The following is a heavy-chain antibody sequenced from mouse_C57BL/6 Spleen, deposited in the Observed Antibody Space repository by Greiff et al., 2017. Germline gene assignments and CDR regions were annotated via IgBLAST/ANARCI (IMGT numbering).Heavy chain of an antibody. J-gene: IGHJ2*01. CDR1: GYTFTNYW. Sequence: VQLQQSGAELVRPGTSVKMSCKASGYTFTNYWIGWAKQRPGHGLEWIGDIYPGGGYTNYNEKFKGKATLTADKSSSTAYMQFSSLTSEDSAIYYCARWDTTVVGYFDYWGQGTTLTVSS. CDR2: IYPGGGYT. D-gene: IGHD1-1*01. CDR3: ARWDTTVVGYFDY. V-gene: IGHV1-63*01.